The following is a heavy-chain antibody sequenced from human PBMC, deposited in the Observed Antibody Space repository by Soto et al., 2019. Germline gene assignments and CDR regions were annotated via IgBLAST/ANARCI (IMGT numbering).Heavy chain of an antibody. J-gene: IGHJ4*02. Sequence: QVQLVESGGGVVQPGRSLRLSCVASGFTFSGYGMHWVRQAPGKGLEWVAVIRYDGSNIYYADSVKGRFTISRDNSKNTLYLEMNNLGAEDTAVYYCVRDGVGATRYFGYFDYWGQGTLVPVSS. CDR2: IRYDGSNI. CDR3: VRDGVGATRYFGYFDY. D-gene: IGHD1-26*01. V-gene: IGHV3-33*01. CDR1: GFTFSGYG.